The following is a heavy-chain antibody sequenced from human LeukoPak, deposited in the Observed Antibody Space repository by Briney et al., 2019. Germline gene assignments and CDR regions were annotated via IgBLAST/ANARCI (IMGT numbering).Heavy chain of an antibody. CDR3: AREGTRKYSRSSLALNY. CDR1: GYTFTGYY. V-gene: IGHV1-2*02. CDR2: INANSGGT. D-gene: IGHD6-6*01. J-gene: IGHJ4*02. Sequence: GGSVKVSCKASGYTFTGYYMHWVRQAPGQGLEWMGCINANSGGTNYAQKFQGRVTMTRDTSISTAYMELSRLRSDDRAVYSCAREGTRKYSRSSLALNYWGQGTLVTVSS.